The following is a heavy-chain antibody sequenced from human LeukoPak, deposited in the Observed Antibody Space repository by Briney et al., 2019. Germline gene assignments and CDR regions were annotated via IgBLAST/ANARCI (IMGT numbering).Heavy chain of an antibody. CDR2: INPSGGST. CDR1: AYTFTSYY. CDR3: ARGLWFGELRDAFDI. Sequence: ASVKVSCKASAYTFTSYYMHWVRQAPGQGLEWMGIINPSGGSTSYAQKFQGRVTMTRDMSTSTVYMELSSLRSEDTAVYYCARGLWFGELRDAFDIWGQGTMVTVSS. J-gene: IGHJ3*02. D-gene: IGHD3-10*01. V-gene: IGHV1-46*01.